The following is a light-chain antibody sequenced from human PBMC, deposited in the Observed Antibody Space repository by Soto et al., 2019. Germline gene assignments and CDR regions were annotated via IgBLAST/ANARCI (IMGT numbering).Light chain of an antibody. CDR1: QSVLYSSDNKNY. Sequence: DIVMTQSPDSLTVSLGERATINCKSSQSVLYSSDNKNYLAWYQQKPGQPPKLLIYWASTRDSGIPDRFSGSGSGTDFTLTISSLQAEDVALYYCQQYYSTPFTFGPGTKVDIK. CDR3: QQYYSTPFT. V-gene: IGKV4-1*01. J-gene: IGKJ3*01. CDR2: WAS.